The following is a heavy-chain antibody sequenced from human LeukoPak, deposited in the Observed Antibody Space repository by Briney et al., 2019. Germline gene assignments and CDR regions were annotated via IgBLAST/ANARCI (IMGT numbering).Heavy chain of an antibody. CDR1: GGSFSGYY. CDR3: ASQYYYDSSGYSFDY. D-gene: IGHD3-22*01. J-gene: IGHJ4*02. V-gene: IGHV4-34*01. CDR2: INHSGST. Sequence: SETLSLTCAVYGGSFSGYYWSWIRQPPGKGLEWIGEINHSGSTNYNPSLKSRVTISVDTSKNQFSLKLSSVTAADTAVYYCASQYYYDSSGYSFDYWGQGTLVTVSS.